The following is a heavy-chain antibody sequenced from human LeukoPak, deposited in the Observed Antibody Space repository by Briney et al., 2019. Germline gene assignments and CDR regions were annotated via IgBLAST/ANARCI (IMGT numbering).Heavy chain of an antibody. CDR3: ARAGWLQPYYYYGMDV. V-gene: IGHV4-59*01. CDR2: IYYSGST. D-gene: IGHD5-24*01. Sequence: PSETLSLTCAVYGGSFSGYYWSWIRQPPGKGLEWIGYIYYSGSTNYNPSLKSRVTISVDTSKNQFSLKLSSVTAADTAVYYCARAGWLQPYYYYGMDVWGPGNPGHRLL. J-gene: IGHJ6*02. CDR1: GGSFSGYY.